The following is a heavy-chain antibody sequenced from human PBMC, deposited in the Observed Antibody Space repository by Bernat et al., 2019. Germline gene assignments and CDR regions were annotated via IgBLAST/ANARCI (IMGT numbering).Heavy chain of an antibody. D-gene: IGHD2-21*01. CDR2: IHNSGIT. Sequence: EVQVVESGGDLVQPGGSLRLSCAASGFSVSHNHVSWVRQAPGKGLEWVSVIHNSGITQYADSVKGRFTISRDYSKNTVYLQMNNVGVEDTAQYYCMGYGGNSVWGQGTLVTVSS. CDR1: GFSVSHNH. CDR3: MGYGGNSV. V-gene: IGHV3-66*01. J-gene: IGHJ4*02.